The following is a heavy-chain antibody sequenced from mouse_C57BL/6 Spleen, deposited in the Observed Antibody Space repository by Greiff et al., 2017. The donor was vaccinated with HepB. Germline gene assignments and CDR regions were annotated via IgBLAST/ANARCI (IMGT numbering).Heavy chain of an antibody. J-gene: IGHJ2*01. V-gene: IGHV1-69*01. CDR3: ARSFYYGSGDY. CDR2: IDPSDSYT. Sequence: QVHVKQPGAELVMPGASVKLSCKASGYTFTSYWMHWVKQRPGQGLEWIGEIDPSDSYTNYNQKFKGKSTLTVDKSSSTAYMQLSSLTSEDSAVYYCARSFYYGSGDYWGQGTTLTVSS. D-gene: IGHD1-1*01. CDR1: GYTFTSYW.